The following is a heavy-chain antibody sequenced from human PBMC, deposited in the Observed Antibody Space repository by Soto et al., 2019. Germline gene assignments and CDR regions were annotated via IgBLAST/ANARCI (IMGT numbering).Heavy chain of an antibody. J-gene: IGHJ4*02. CDR1: GGSMNSGGYC. V-gene: IGHV4-31*03. CDR2: ISYGGTT. CDR3: SRGILV. Sequence: QVQLQESGPGLVKPSQTLSLTCTVSGGSMNSGGYCWSWIRQHPGEGLEWFGCISYGGTTSYNPSLKRRVIISVDTSKNQFSLKLTSVTAAATAVYYCSRGILVWGQGTLISVSS. D-gene: IGHD2-15*01.